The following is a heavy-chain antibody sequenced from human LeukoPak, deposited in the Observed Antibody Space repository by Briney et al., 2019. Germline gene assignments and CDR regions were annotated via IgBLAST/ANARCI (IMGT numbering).Heavy chain of an antibody. CDR1: GFTFSSYS. J-gene: IGHJ4*02. Sequence: PGGSLRLSCAASGFTFSSYSMNWVRQAPGKGLEWVSYISSSSSTIYYADSVKGRFTISRDNAKNSLYLQMNSLRAEDTAVYYCARDREYSYGYFSRNLDYWGQGTLVTVSS. V-gene: IGHV3-48*01. D-gene: IGHD5-18*01. CDR3: ARDREYSYGYFSRNLDY. CDR2: ISSSSSTI.